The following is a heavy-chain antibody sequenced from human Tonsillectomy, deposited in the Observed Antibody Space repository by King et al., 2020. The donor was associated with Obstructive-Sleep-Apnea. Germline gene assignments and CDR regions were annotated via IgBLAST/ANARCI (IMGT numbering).Heavy chain of an antibody. CDR2: VFNSVNT. CDR1: GGSISSFY. CDR3: ARVFLGWRYYFDY. D-gene: IGHD3-3*01. J-gene: IGHJ4*02. Sequence: VQLQESGPGLVKPSETLSLTCTVSGGSISSFYWSWIRQPPGKGLEWIGYVFNSVNTNYNPSLKSRVSISVDTSKNQLSLKLNSVTPADTAVYYCARVFLGWRYYFDYWGQGTLVTVSS. V-gene: IGHV4-59*01.